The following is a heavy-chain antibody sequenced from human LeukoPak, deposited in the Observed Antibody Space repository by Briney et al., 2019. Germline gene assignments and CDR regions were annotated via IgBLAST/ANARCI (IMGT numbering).Heavy chain of an antibody. CDR1: GFIVSSNY. J-gene: IGHJ4*02. CDR3: ARGLYSSGWADFDY. Sequence: GGSLRLSCAASGFIVSSNYMSWVRQAPGKGLEWVSVIYNGGNTYYADSVRGRFTISRDNSKNTLYLQMNSLRAEDTAVYYCARGLYSSGWADFDYWGQGTLVTVSS. CDR2: IYNGGNT. D-gene: IGHD6-19*01. V-gene: IGHV3-53*01.